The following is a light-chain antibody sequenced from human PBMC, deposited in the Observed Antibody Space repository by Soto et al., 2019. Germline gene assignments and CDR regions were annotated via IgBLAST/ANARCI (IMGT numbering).Light chain of an antibody. Sequence: EIVMTQSPGTLSVSPGERATLSCRASQSVRSKLAWYQQKPGQAPRLLIYDASTRATGIPARFSGSGSGTECTLTIRSLQSEDFAVYYCQQYNNWPPITFGQGTRLEL. J-gene: IGKJ5*01. CDR2: DAS. V-gene: IGKV3-15*01. CDR3: QQYNNWPPIT. CDR1: QSVRSK.